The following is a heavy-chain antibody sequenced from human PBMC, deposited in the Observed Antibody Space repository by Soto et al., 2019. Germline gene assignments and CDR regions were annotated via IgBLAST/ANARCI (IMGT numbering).Heavy chain of an antibody. CDR2: IYPGDSDS. CDR1: GYSFTNYW. V-gene: IGHV5-51*01. J-gene: IGHJ6*02. CDR3: ASSGRSESYYYGMDV. Sequence: PGESLKISCKGSGYSFTNYWIGWVRQMPGKGLEWMVIIYPGDSDSRYSPSFQGQVTISVDESISTAYLQWSSLKASDTAMYYCASSGRSESYYYGMDVWGQGTPVTGSS. D-gene: IGHD3-3*01.